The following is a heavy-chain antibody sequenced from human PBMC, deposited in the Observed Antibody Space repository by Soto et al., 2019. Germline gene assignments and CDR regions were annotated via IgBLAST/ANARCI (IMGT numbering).Heavy chain of an antibody. Sequence: PSQTLSLTCVISGDSVSSNSAAWNWIRQSPSRGLEWLGRTYYRSKWYNDYAVSVKSRITINPDTSRNQFSLQLNSVTPEDTAVYYCARDPLKTIFGVVMGTNWFDPWGQGTLVTVSS. V-gene: IGHV6-1*01. CDR1: GDSVSSNSAA. CDR3: ARDPLKTIFGVVMGTNWFDP. D-gene: IGHD3-3*01. CDR2: TYYRSKWYN. J-gene: IGHJ5*02.